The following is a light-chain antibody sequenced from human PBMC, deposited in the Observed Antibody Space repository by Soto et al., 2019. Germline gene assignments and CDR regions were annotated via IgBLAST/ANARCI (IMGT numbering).Light chain of an antibody. CDR1: SSDVGGYNY. CDR3: SSYTRSSFDV. J-gene: IGLJ1*01. CDR2: DVS. V-gene: IGLV2-14*01. Sequence: QSVLTQPASVSGSPGQSITISCTGTSSDVGGYNYVSWYQQYPGKAPKFMIYDVSNRPSGVSNRFSGSKSGNTASLTISGLQAEDEADYYCSSYTRSSFDVFGTGTKLTVL.